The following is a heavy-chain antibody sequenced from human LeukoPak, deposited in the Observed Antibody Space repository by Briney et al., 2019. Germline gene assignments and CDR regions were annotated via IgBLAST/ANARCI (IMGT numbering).Heavy chain of an antibody. J-gene: IGHJ4*02. D-gene: IGHD3-16*02. V-gene: IGHV4-34*01. CDR2: INHSGST. CDR3: ARGDGTYDYVWGSYRYYFDY. CDR1: GGSFSGYY. Sequence: PSETLSLTCAVYGGSFSGYYWSWIRQPPGKGLEWIGEINHSGSTNYNPSLKSRGTISVDTSKNQFSLKLSSVTAADTAVYYCARGDGTYDYVWGSYRYYFDYWGQGTLVTVSS.